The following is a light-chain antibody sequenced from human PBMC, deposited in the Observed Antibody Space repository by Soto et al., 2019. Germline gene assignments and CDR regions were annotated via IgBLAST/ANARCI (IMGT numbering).Light chain of an antibody. CDR2: SIN. CDR3: LLWYGGACF. Sequence: QTVVTQEPSLTVSPGGTVTLTCASSTGAVTKGFSPNWLQQRPGQPPRALIYSINKTHSWTPARFSGSLLGGKAALTLSGVQPEDEAVYYCLLWYGGACFFGTGTKV. V-gene: IGLV7-43*01. J-gene: IGLJ1*01. CDR1: TGAVTKGFS.